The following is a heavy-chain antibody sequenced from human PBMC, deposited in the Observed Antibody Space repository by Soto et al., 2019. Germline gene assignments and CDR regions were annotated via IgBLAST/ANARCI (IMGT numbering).Heavy chain of an antibody. CDR1: GLTFSDYY. Sequence: EVQVVESGGGLVQPGGSLRLSCAVSGLTFSDYYFDWVRQSTGKGLEWVGRSKNKANGYTIEYAAFVKGRFTISRDDSKTSVCLQRSILRTEDTSVYYCVIVGRTSWGHGTTVTVPS. V-gene: IGHV3-72*01. CDR3: VIVGRTS. CDR2: SKNKANGYTI. D-gene: IGHD3-3*01. J-gene: IGHJ3*01.